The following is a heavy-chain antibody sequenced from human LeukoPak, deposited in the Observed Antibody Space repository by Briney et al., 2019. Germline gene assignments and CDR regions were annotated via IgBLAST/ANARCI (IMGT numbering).Heavy chain of an antibody. CDR1: GGTFSSYA. Sequence: SVKVSCKASGGTFSSYAISWVRQAPGQGLEWMGRIIPILGIANYAQKFQGRVTITADKSTSTAYMELSSLRSEDTAVYYCARGALVATTLFDYWGQGTLVTVTS. CDR2: IIPILGIA. CDR3: ARGALVATTLFDY. J-gene: IGHJ4*02. D-gene: IGHD5-24*01. V-gene: IGHV1-69*04.